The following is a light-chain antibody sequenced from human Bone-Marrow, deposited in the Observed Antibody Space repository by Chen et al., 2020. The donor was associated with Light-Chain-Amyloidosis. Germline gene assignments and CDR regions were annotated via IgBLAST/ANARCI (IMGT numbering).Light chain of an antibody. V-gene: IGKV3-20*01. CDR2: GSS. J-gene: IGKJ4*01. CDR3: QQYGTSPLT. CDR1: QTLSRNY. Sequence: EIVLTQPPGTLSLSPGEGANLSCRASQTLSRNYLTWYQQKFGQAPRLLIYGSSSRATGIPDRFTGSGSGTDFTLTINRLEPEDFAMYYCQQYGTSPLTFGGGTKVEIK.